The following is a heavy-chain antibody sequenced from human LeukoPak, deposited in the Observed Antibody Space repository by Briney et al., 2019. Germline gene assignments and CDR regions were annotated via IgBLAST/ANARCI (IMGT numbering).Heavy chain of an antibody. Sequence: PGGSLRLSCEASGFSFTNTWISWVRQAPGKGLEWVGRVKSKADDGTTDYAAPVQGRFTISRDDSKNTLSLQMNSLKTEDTAVYYCATEGGSGSYYGDDAFDMWGQGTMVTVSS. V-gene: IGHV3-15*01. CDR3: ATEGGSGSYYGDDAFDM. D-gene: IGHD3-10*01. CDR2: VKSKADDGTT. J-gene: IGHJ3*02. CDR1: GFSFTNTW.